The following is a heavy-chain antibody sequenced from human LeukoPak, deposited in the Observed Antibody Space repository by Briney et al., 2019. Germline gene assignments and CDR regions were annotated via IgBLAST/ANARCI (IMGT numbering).Heavy chain of an antibody. J-gene: IGHJ4*02. D-gene: IGHD3-22*01. Sequence: GESLKISCKGSGYSFTSYWIGWVRQMPGKGLEWMGIIYPGDSDTRYSPSFQGQVTISADKSISTAYLQWSSLKASDTAMYYCARPGLAYYYDSSGYYAFDYWGQGTLVTVSS. CDR1: GYSFTSYW. CDR2: IYPGDSDT. CDR3: ARPGLAYYYDSSGYYAFDY. V-gene: IGHV5-51*01.